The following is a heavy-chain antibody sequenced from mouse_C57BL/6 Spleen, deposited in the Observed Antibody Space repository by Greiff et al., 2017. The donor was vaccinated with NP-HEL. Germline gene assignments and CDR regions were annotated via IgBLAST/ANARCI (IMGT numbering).Heavy chain of an antibody. J-gene: IGHJ3*01. Sequence: VQLQQPGAELVKPGASVKLSCKASGYTFTSYWMQWVKQRPGQGLEWIGEIDPSDSYTNYNQKVKGKATLTVDTSSSTAYMQLSSLTSEDSAVYYCARKSFAYWGQGTLVTVSA. V-gene: IGHV1-50*01. CDR3: ARKSFAY. CDR1: GYTFTSYW. D-gene: IGHD6-2*01. CDR2: IDPSDSYT.